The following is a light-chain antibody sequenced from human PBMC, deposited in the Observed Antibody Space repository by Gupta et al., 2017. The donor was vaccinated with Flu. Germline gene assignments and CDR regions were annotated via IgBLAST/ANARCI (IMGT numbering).Light chain of an antibody. CDR3: SSYTSNPIAVV. CDR1: SDVDIYSS. CDR2: EVS. J-gene: IGLJ2*01. Sequence: SDVDIYSSVSSYQHHPGKAPTLILYEVSNRPSGVSYRFSGSKSGTTASLTLSWLQAEDAADYYCSSYTSNPIAVVFGGGTKLTVL. V-gene: IGLV2-14*01.